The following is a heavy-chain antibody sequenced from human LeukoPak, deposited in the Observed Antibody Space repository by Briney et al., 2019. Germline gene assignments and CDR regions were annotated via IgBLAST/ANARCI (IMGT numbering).Heavy chain of an antibody. CDR3: ASGTSTVTTPDFDY. Sequence: PGGSLGLSCEVSGFSFSSYATSWVRQAPGKGLEWVSSISGSGGSTYYADSVKGRFTISRDNSKNTLYLQMNSLRAEDTAVYYCASGTSTVTTPDFDYWGQGTLVSVSS. D-gene: IGHD4-17*01. CDR2: ISGSGGST. J-gene: IGHJ4*02. CDR1: GFSFSSYA. V-gene: IGHV3-23*01.